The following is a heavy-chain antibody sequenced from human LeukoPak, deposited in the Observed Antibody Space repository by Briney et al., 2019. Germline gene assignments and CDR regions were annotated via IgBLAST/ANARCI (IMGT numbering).Heavy chain of an antibody. V-gene: IGHV4-4*07. D-gene: IGHD2-15*01. CDR1: GGSISNSY. Sequence: SETLSLTCTASGGSISNSYWCWVRQPAGKGLEWIGRISASGNTDYNPSLKGRVTISVDTSKNQFSLRLTSVTAADTAVYYCAREGRSSTPGYWGQGTLVTVSS. CDR2: ISASGNT. CDR3: AREGRSSTPGY. J-gene: IGHJ4*02.